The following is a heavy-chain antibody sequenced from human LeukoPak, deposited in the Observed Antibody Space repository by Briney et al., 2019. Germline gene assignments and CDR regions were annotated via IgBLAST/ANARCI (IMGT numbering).Heavy chain of an antibody. V-gene: IGHV4-38-2*02. CDR3: ARDGGWGELWLVWGAFDN. J-gene: IGHJ4*02. D-gene: IGHD3-16*01. CDR2: IYHSGST. Sequence: SETLSLTCTVSGYSISSGYYWGWIRPPPGKGLEWIGSIYHSGSTYYNPSLKSRVTISVDTSKNQFSLKLSSVTAADTAVYYCARDGGWGELWLVWGAFDNWGQGTLVTVSS. CDR1: GYSISSGYY.